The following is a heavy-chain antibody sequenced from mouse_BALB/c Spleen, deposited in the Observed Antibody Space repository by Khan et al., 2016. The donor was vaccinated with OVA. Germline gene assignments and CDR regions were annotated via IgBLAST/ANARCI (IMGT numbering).Heavy chain of an antibody. Sequence: QVQLKESGPGLVAPSQSLSITCTVSGFPLSRYSIHWIRQPPGKGLEWLGMIWAGGSTDYNSALKSRLTINKDNSKSQVFLKMNCLQTDDSAIYYCVRNRDGGSCWFFDVWGAGTTVTVSS. D-gene: IGHD1-2*01. CDR3: VRNRDGGSCWFFDV. V-gene: IGHV2-6-4*01. J-gene: IGHJ1*01. CDR1: GFPLSRYS. CDR2: IWAGGST.